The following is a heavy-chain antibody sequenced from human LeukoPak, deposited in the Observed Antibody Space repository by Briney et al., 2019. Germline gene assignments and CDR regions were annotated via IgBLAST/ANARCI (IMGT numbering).Heavy chain of an antibody. CDR2: INHSGST. J-gene: IGHJ5*02. Sequence: PSETLSLTCAVYGGSFSGYYWSWIRQPPGKGLEWIGEINHSGSTNYNPSLKSRVTISVDTSKNQFSLKLSSVTAADTAVYYCARAWTVRGVGWFDPWGQGTLVTVSS. V-gene: IGHV4-34*01. CDR3: ARAWTVRGVGWFDP. CDR1: GGSFSGYY. D-gene: IGHD3-10*01.